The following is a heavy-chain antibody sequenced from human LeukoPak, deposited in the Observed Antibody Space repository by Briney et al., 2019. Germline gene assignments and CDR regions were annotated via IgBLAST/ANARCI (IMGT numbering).Heavy chain of an antibody. V-gene: IGHV4-59*01. J-gene: IGHJ2*01. Sequence: SETLSLTCTVSGGSISSYYWSWIRQPPGKGLEWIGYIYYSGSTNYNPSLKSRVTISVDTSKNQFSLKLSSVTAADTAVYYCARVDGDYDFWSGFKGDWYFDLWGRGTLVTVSS. CDR1: GGSISSYY. D-gene: IGHD3-3*01. CDR3: ARVDGDYDFWSGFKGDWYFDL. CDR2: IYYSGST.